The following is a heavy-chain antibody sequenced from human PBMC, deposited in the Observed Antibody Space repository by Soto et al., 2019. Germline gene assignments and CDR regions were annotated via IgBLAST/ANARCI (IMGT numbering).Heavy chain of an antibody. V-gene: IGHV1-69*04. CDR2: IIPILGIA. J-gene: IGHJ6*02. Sequence: SLKVSCKASGGTFSSYTISWVRQAPGQGLEWMGRIIPILGIANYAQKFQGRVTITADESTSTAYMELSSLRSEDTAVYYCARDGVIVLMVYDYGMDVWGQGTTVTVSS. CDR3: ARDGVIVLMVYDYGMDV. CDR1: GGTFSSYT. D-gene: IGHD2-8*01.